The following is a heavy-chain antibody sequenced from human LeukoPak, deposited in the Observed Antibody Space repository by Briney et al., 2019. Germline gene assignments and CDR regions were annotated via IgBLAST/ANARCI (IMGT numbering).Heavy chain of an antibody. Sequence: SETLSLTCTVSGDSMTTRSYYWGWIRQPPGKGLEWIGSIFYSGSTHYNPSLKSRVTISVDTSKNKFSLKLSSVTAADTAIYYCARRGKDDYYYKGKGDYFDYWGQGTLVTVSS. CDR1: GDSMTTRSYY. D-gene: IGHD5-24*01. CDR3: ARRGKDDYYYKGKGDYFDY. V-gene: IGHV4-39*01. CDR2: IFYSGST. J-gene: IGHJ4*02.